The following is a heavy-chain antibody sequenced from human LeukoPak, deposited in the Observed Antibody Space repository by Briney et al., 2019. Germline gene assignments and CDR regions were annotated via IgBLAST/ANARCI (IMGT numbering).Heavy chain of an antibody. CDR2: IIPIFGTA. J-gene: IGHJ5*02. D-gene: IGHD6-13*01. CDR1: GGTFSSYA. V-gene: IGHV1-69*13. Sequence: SVKVSCKASGGTFSSYAISWARQAPGQGLEWMGGIIPIFGTANYAQKFQGRVTITADESTSTAYMELSSLRSEDTAVYYCASIAAAGPHNWFDPWGQGTLVAVSS. CDR3: ASIAAAGPHNWFDP.